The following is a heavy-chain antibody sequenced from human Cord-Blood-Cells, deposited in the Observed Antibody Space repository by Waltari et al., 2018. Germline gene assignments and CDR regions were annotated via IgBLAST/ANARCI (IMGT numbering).Heavy chain of an antibody. CDR2: INHSGST. V-gene: IGHV4-34*01. Sequence: QVQLQQWGAGLLKPSETLPLTCAVYGGSFSGYYWSWIRQPPGKGLEWIGEINHSGSTNYNPSLKSRVTISVDTSKNQFSLKLSSVTAADTAVYYCVRGVAFDIWGQGTMVTVSS. J-gene: IGHJ3*02. CDR3: VRGVAFDI. CDR1: GGSFSGYY.